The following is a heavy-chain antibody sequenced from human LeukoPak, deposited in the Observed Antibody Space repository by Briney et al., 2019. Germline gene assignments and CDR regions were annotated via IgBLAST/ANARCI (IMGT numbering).Heavy chain of an antibody. D-gene: IGHD2-15*01. CDR1: GFTFSSYA. CDR3: AIASALYCSGGSCYSRRRSEQFDY. Sequence: GGSLRLSCAASGFTFSSYAMHWVRQAPGKGLEWVAVISYDGSNKYYADSVKGRFTISRDNSKNTLYLQMNSLRAEDTAVYYCAIASALYCSGGSCYSRRRSEQFDYWGQGTLVTVSS. V-gene: IGHV3-30-3*01. J-gene: IGHJ4*02. CDR2: ISYDGSNK.